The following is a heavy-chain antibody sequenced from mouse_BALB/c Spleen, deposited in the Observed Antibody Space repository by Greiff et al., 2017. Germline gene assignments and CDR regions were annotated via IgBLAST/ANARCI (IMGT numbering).Heavy chain of an antibody. J-gene: IGHJ4*01. CDR3: AILVSPMDY. CDR2: IWSGGST. D-gene: IGHD2-10*02. Sequence: QVQLKESGPGLVQPSQSLSITCTVSGFSLTSYGVHWVRQSPGKGLEWLGVIWSGGSTDYNAAFISRLSISKDNSKSQVFFKMNSLQADVTAIYYCAILVSPMDYWGQGTSVTVSS. CDR1: GFSLTSYG. V-gene: IGHV2-4-1*01.